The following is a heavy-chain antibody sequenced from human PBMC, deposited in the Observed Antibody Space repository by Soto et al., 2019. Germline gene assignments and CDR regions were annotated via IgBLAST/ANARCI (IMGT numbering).Heavy chain of an antibody. J-gene: IGHJ4*02. CDR1: GASIGTNNW. V-gene: IGHV4-4*02. D-gene: IGHD5-12*01. CDR2: VYHSGTT. CDR3: AVPGRGDFDY. Sequence: SETLSLTCAVSGASIGTNNWWSWVRQPPGKGLEWIGEVYHSGTTNCNPSLKSRVTISIDKSKNQFSLTLTSMAAADTALYYCAVPGRGDFDYWSQGTLVTVSS.